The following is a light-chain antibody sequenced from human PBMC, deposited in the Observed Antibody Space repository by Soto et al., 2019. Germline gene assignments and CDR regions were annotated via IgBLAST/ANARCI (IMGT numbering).Light chain of an antibody. J-gene: IGKJ5*01. CDR2: LGS. Sequence: DIVMTQSPLSLTVAPAEPASISCRSSQSLLYSNGYNYLDWYLQKPGQSPQLLIYLGSYRASGVPDRFSGSGSSTDFTLEISRVEAEDVGIYYCMQALQTSFTFGQGTRLEI. CDR1: QSLLYSNGYNY. V-gene: IGKV2-28*01. CDR3: MQALQTSFT.